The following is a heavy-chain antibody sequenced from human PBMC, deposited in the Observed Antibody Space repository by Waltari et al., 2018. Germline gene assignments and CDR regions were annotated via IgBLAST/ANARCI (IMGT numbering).Heavy chain of an antibody. D-gene: IGHD3-3*01. J-gene: IGHJ3*02. CDR3: ARAPRITIFGVVIGAFDI. CDR1: GGSISSGSYY. CDR2: IYTRGST. Sequence: QLQLQESGPGLVKPSQTLSLTCPVSGGSISSGSYYWRWIRQPAGKGLEWIGRIYTRGSTNYNPSLKSRVTISVDTSKNQFSLKLSSVTAADTAVYYCARAPRITIFGVVIGAFDIWGQGTMVTVSS. V-gene: IGHV4-61*02.